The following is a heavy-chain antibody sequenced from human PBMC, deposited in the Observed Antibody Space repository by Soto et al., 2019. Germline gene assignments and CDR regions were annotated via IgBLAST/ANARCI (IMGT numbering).Heavy chain of an antibody. CDR3: ARVQDNSSGWYPYYYYAMDV. CDR1: GCSISSYY. Sequence: SETLSLTCTVTGCSISSYYWSWIRQPPGKGLEWMGYIYYSGSTNYNPSLKSRVTISVDTSKNQFSLKLSSVTAADTAVYYCARVQDNSSGWYPYYYYAMDVWGQGTTVT. CDR2: IYYSGST. J-gene: IGHJ6*02. D-gene: IGHD6-19*01. V-gene: IGHV4-59*01.